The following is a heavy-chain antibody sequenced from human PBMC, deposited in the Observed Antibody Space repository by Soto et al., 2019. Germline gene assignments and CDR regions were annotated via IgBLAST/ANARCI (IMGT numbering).Heavy chain of an antibody. CDR3: ARSRTASDFWSGYYEPNYFDY. J-gene: IGHJ4*02. V-gene: IGHV4-30-2*01. CDR2: IYHSGST. D-gene: IGHD3-3*01. Sequence: PSETLSLTCAVSGGSISSGGYSWSWIRQPPGKGLEWIGYIYHSGSTYYIPSLKSRVTISVDRSKNQFSLKLSSVTAADTAVYSCARSRTASDFWSGYYEPNYFDYWGQGALVTVSS. CDR1: GGSISSGGYS.